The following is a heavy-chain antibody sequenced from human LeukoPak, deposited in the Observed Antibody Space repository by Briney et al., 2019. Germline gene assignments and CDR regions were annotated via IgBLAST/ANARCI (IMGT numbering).Heavy chain of an antibody. Sequence: PGGSLRLSCAASGFTFSSYSMSWVRQAPGKGLEWVSSISGSGGRIDYADSVKGRFTISRDNSKNTLSLQMNSLIAEDTAVYYCAKNPRLEGWIYFDSWGQGILVTVSS. V-gene: IGHV3-23*01. J-gene: IGHJ4*02. CDR1: GFTFSSYS. CDR3: AKNPRLEGWIYFDS. D-gene: IGHD1-1*01. CDR2: ISGSGGRI.